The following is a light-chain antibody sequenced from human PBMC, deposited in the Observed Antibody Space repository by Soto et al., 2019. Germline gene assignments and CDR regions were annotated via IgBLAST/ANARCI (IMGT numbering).Light chain of an antibody. CDR3: AAWDDSLSGHVV. J-gene: IGLJ2*01. V-gene: IGLV1-47*02. Sequence: QSVLTQPPSASGTPGQRVTISCSGSSSNIGSNYVYWYQQLPGAAPKLLIHSNNQRPSGVPDRFSGSKFGASASLAISGLRSEDEADYYCAAWDDSLSGHVVFGGGTQLTVL. CDR2: SNN. CDR1: SSNIGSNY.